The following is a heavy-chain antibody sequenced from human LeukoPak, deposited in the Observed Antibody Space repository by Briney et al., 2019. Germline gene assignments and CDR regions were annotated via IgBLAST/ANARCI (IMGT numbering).Heavy chain of an antibody. J-gene: IGHJ4*02. V-gene: IGHV3-21*01. CDR3: ARDATQYLRYGYFDS. CDR2: INNVASHI. CDR1: GFTFSDSA. D-gene: IGHD3-9*01. Sequence: GGSLRLSCAASGFTFSDSAMNWVRQAPGKGLEWVSSINNVASHIYYADSVRGRFSISRDNAKNLVSLQMNNLRAEDTAVYYCARDATQYLRYGYFDSWGQGILVTVSS.